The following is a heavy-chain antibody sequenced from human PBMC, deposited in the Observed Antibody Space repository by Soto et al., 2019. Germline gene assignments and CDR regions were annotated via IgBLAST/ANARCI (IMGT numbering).Heavy chain of an antibody. V-gene: IGHV4-59*01. CDR2: IYYSGIT. Sequence: QVQLQESGPGLVKPSETLSLTCTVSGGSISSYYWSWIRQPPGKGLEWIGYIYYSGITNYNPSLKCRVTISVDTSKNQFSLKLSSVTAADTAVYYCARRWGGTFDYWGQGTLVTVSS. CDR3: ARRWGGTFDY. D-gene: IGHD2-21*01. J-gene: IGHJ4*02. CDR1: GGSISSYY.